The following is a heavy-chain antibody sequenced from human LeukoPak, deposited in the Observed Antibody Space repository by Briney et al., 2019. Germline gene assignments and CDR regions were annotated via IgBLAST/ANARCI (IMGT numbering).Heavy chain of an antibody. CDR2: IHYSGHT. CDR1: GGSISNYY. V-gene: IGHV4-59*01. Sequence: SSETLSLTCTVSGGSISNYYWSWIRQPPGKGLEWIAYIHYSGHTNYNPSLKSRVTISLDTSKNQFSLKLSSVTAADTAVYYCARGATSLSYFDSRGQGTLVTVSS. D-gene: IGHD2/OR15-2a*01. J-gene: IGHJ4*02. CDR3: ARGATSLSYFDS.